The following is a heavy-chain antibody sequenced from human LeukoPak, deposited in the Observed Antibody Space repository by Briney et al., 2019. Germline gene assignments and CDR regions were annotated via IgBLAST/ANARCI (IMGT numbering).Heavy chain of an antibody. V-gene: IGHV4-30-2*01. Sequence: NPSETLSLTCAVSGGSISSGGYSWSWIRQPPGKGLEWIGYIYHSGSTYYNPSLKSRVTISVDRSKNQFSLKLSSVTAADTAVYYCARDPQLERPFYYYYGMDVWGQGTTVTVSS. CDR2: IYHSGST. CDR3: ARDPQLERPFYYYYGMDV. J-gene: IGHJ6*02. D-gene: IGHD1-1*01. CDR1: GGSISSGGYS.